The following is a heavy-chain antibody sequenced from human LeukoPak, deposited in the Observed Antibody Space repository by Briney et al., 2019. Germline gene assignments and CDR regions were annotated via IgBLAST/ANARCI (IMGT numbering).Heavy chain of an antibody. V-gene: IGHV3-30*18. CDR3: AKDRRMMSPHYGMDV. CDR1: GFTFFSYG. Sequence: GGSLRLSCEASGFTFFSYGIHWVRQAPGKGLEWVAVISYDGNYQYHADSVKGRITISRDNSKNTVDLHLNSLRVEDTAVYYCAKDRRMMSPHYGMDVWGQGTTVTVPS. J-gene: IGHJ6*02. CDR2: ISYDGNYQ. D-gene: IGHD3-16*01.